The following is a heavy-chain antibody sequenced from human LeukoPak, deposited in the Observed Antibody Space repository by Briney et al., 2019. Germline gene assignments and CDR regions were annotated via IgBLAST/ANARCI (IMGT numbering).Heavy chain of an antibody. CDR2: VSGSGGST. CDR3: ARDNGYDSSGLRFDY. V-gene: IGHV3-23*01. D-gene: IGHD3-22*01. J-gene: IGHJ4*02. CDR1: GFTFSSYA. Sequence: GGSLRLSCATSGFTFSSYAMSWVRQAPGKRLEWVSTVSGSGGSTYYADSVKGRFTISRDNSKNTLYLQMNSLRAEDTAVYYCARDNGYDSSGLRFDYWGQGTLVTVSA.